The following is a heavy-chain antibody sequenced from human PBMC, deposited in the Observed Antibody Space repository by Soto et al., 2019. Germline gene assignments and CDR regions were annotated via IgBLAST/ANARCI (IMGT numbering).Heavy chain of an antibody. Sequence: QVQLVESGGGVVQPGRSLRLSCAASGFTFSSYGMHWVRQAPGKGLEWVAVISYDGSNKYYADSVKGRFTIARDNSKNTLYLQMNSLRAKATAVYYCGKVLVAFTVVDWCEPRGQGTLVTVSS. V-gene: IGHV3-30*18. CDR1: GFTFSSYG. CDR2: ISYDGSNK. D-gene: IGHD5-12*01. J-gene: IGHJ5*02. CDR3: GKVLVAFTVVDWCEP.